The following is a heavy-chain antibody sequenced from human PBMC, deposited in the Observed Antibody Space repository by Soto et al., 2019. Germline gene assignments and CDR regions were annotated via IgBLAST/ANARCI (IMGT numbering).Heavy chain of an antibody. V-gene: IGHV4-39*01. CDR1: GGSISSSSYY. Sequence: SETLSLTCTVSGGSISSSSYYWSWIRQPPGKGLEWIGSIYYSGSTYYNPSLKSRVTISVDTSKNQFSLKLSSVTAADTAVYYCARGRQWLVWVADAFDIWGQGTMVTVSS. CDR3: ARGRQWLVWVADAFDI. D-gene: IGHD6-19*01. J-gene: IGHJ3*02. CDR2: IYYSGST.